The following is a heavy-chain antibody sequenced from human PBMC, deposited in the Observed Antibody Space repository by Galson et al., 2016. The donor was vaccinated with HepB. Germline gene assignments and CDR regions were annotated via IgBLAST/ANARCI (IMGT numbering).Heavy chain of an antibody. CDR3: ARARPVYDILTGYYPNWFDP. CDR2: IYYSGST. CDR1: GGSISSSSYY. D-gene: IGHD3-9*01. J-gene: IGHJ5*02. Sequence: ETLSLTCTVSGGSISSSSYYWGWIRQPPGKGLEWIGSIYYSGSTYYHPSLKSRVTISVDTSKNQFSLKLSSVTAADTAVYYCARARPVYDILTGYYPNWFDPWGQGTLVTVSS. V-gene: IGHV4-39*01.